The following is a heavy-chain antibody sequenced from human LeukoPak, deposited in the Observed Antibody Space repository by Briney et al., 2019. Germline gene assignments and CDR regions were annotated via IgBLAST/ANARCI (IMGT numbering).Heavy chain of an antibody. J-gene: IGHJ4*02. Sequence: GGSLRLSCAASGFTFSSYAMHWVRQAPGKGLEWVAVISYDGSNKYYADSVKGRFTISRDNSKNTLYLQMNSLRAEDTAVYYCARDTSSAYSSGWPYYFDYWGQGTLVTVSS. D-gene: IGHD6-19*01. CDR1: GFTFSSYA. CDR2: ISYDGSNK. V-gene: IGHV3-30-3*01. CDR3: ARDTSSAYSSGWPYYFDY.